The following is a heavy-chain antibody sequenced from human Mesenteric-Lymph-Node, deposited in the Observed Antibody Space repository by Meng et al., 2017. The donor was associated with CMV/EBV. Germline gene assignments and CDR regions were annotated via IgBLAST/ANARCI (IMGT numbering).Heavy chain of an antibody. CDR1: FIFRKFA. D-gene: IGHD2-21*02. J-gene: IGHJ1*01. CDR2: ISFDGGNT. CDR3: AKSSSGYCGGDCYSFQH. V-gene: IGHV3-30-3*02. Sequence: FIFRKFAMHWVRQAPGKGLEWVAVISFDGGNTYYGDSVKGRFTISRDNSKNTVYLQLNSMRAEDTAVYYCAKSSSGYCGGDCYSFQHWGQGTLVTVSS.